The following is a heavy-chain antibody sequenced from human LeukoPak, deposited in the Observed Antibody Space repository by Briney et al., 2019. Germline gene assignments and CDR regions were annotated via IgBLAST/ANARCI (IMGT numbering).Heavy chain of an antibody. D-gene: IGHD3-16*01. V-gene: IGHV3-73*01. CDR1: GFIFSGSD. CDR3: TYYRTGGLVGGSAYYYGMDV. J-gene: IGHJ6*02. Sequence: GGSLKLSCAASGFIFSGSDMHWVRQASGEGLEWVGRIRSKANNYATAYAASVKGRFTISRDDSKNTAYLQMNSLKTEDTAVYYCTYYRTGGLVGGSAYYYGMDVWGQGTTVTVSS. CDR2: IRSKANNYAT.